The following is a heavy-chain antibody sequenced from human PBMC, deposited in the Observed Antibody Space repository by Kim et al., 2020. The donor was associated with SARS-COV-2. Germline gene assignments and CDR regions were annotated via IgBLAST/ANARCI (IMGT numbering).Heavy chain of an antibody. CDR1: GFTFSSYA. D-gene: IGHD3-10*01. J-gene: IGHJ6*01. Sequence: GGSLRLSCAASGFTFSSYAMHWVRQAPGKGLEYVSTISSNGGSTYYANSVKGRFTISRDNSKNTLYLQMGSLRAEDMAVYYCARGERGDFITMVRGVITRNYYYYGKDVWGQGTTVTVSS. CDR2: ISSNGGST. CDR3: ARGERGDFITMVRGVITRNYYYYGKDV. V-gene: IGHV3-64*01.